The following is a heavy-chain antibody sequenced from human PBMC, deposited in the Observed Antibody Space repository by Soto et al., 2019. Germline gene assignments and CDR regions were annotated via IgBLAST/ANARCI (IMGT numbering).Heavy chain of an antibody. CDR2: IIPILGTT. V-gene: IGHV1-69*01. CDR3: ATTPRIAGGIPIDY. J-gene: IGHJ4*02. Sequence: QVQLVQSGAEVKKPESSVKVSCKASGGTLSTYAFSWVRQAPGQGLEWMGGIIPILGTTNYTQKFQGRVTITADESTSTGYMVLSTLRSDDTAVYYCATTPRIAGGIPIDYWGQGTLVTVSS. D-gene: IGHD1-26*01. CDR1: GGTLSTYA.